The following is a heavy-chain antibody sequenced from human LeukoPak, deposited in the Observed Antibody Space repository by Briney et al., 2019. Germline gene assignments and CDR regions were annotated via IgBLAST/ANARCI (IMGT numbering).Heavy chain of an antibody. CDR1: GGSISSSSYY. J-gene: IGHJ4*02. CDR2: IYYSGST. CDR3: ARYIVVVPAAGFDY. D-gene: IGHD2-2*01. V-gene: IGHV4-39*01. Sequence: SETLSLTCTVSGGSISSSSYYWGWIRQPPGKGLEWIGSIYYSGSTYYNPSLKSRVTISVDTSKNQFSLKLSPVTAADTAVYYCARYIVVVPAAGFDYWGQGTLVTVSS.